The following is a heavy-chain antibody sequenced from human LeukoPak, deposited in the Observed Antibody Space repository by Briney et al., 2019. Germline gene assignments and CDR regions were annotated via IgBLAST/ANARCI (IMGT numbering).Heavy chain of an antibody. CDR1: GFTVSSNY. D-gene: IGHD3-16*02. CDR3: ARGDYVWGSYRV. Sequence: PGGSLRDSCATSGFTVSSNYNSLGGQATLMGLAWVSVIYSGGSTYYADSVKGRFTISRDNSKNTLYLQMNSLRAEDTAVYYCARGDYVWGSYRVWGQGTLVTVSS. J-gene: IGHJ4*02. CDR2: IYSGGST. V-gene: IGHV3-53*01.